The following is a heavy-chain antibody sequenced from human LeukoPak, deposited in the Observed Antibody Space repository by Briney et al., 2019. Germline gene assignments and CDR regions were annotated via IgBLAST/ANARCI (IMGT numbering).Heavy chain of an antibody. CDR1: GFTFSDYY. CDR3: ASLTWTSHGDY. CDR2: ISSSGSTI. V-gene: IGHV3-11*01. D-gene: IGHD3/OR15-3a*01. Sequence: PGGSLTLSCAVYGFTFSDYYMSWIRQAPGKGLEWVSYISSSGSTIYYADSVKGRFTIYRDKAKNSLYLQMNSLRAEDTAVYDCASLTWTSHGDYGGQETLVTVS. J-gene: IGHJ4*02.